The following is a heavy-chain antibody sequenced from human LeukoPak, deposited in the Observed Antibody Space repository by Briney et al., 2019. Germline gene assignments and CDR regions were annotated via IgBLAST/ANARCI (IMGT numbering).Heavy chain of an antibody. J-gene: IGHJ4*02. CDR1: GFTFSSYD. D-gene: IGHD6-6*01. CDR2: ISGSGDST. V-gene: IGHV3-23*01. Sequence: PGGSLRLSCAASGFTFSSYDMSWVRQAPGKGLEWVSVISGSGDSTDYADSVKGRFTISRDNSKNTLFLQMNSLRAEDTAVYYCAKDGGSSFADYWGQGTLVTVSS. CDR3: AKDGGSSFADY.